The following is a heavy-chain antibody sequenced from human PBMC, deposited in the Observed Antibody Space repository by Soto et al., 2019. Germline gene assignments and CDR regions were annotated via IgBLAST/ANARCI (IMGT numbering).Heavy chain of an antibody. CDR2: MNPNSGNT. CDR3: ARGRGWLQLLYYFDY. J-gene: IGHJ4*02. CDR1: GYTFTSYD. V-gene: IGHV1-8*01. D-gene: IGHD5-12*01. Sequence: ASVKVSCKASGYTFTSYDINWGRQATGQGLEWMGWMNPNSGNTGYAQKFQGRVTMTRNTSISTAYMELGSLRSEDTAVYYCARGRGWLQLLYYFDYWGQGTLVTVSS.